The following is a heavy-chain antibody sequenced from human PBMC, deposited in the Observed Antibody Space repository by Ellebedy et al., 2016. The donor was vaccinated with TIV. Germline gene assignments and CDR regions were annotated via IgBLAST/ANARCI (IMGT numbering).Heavy chain of an antibody. CDR1: GYTFTSYY. CDR2: INPSGGST. V-gene: IGHV1-46*01. J-gene: IGHJ4*02. D-gene: IGHD1-20*01. Sequence: ASVKVSXXASGYTFTSYYMHWVRQAPGQGLEWMGIINPSGGSTSYAQKFQGRVTMTRDTSTSTVYMELSSLRSEDTAVYYCARGITGRGIFDYWGQGTLVTVSS. CDR3: ARGITGRGIFDY.